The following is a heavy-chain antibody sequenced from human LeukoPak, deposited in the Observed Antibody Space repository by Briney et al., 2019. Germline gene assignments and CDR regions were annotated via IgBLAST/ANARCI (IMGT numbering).Heavy chain of an antibody. CDR1: GYTFISYS. J-gene: IGHJ4*02. V-gene: IGHV1-2*06. D-gene: IGHD5-18*01. Sequence: GASVKVSCKASGYTFISYSMNWVRQAPGQGLEWMGRIDPNTGGTNFAQKFQGRVTMTRDTSITTAYIELSRLRFDDTAVYYCARPRAFSYGQMYYFDYWGQGALVTVSS. CDR2: IDPNTGGT. CDR3: ARPRAFSYGQMYYFDY.